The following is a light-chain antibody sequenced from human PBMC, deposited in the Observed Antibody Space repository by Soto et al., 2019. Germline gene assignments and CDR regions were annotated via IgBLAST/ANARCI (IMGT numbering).Light chain of an antibody. Sequence: QSVLTQSPSASASLGASVKLTCTLSSGHSSYAIAWHQQQPEKGPRYLMKLNSDGSHSKGDGIPDRFSGSSSGAERYLTISSLQSEDEADYSCQTWGTGIFHVVFGGGTQLTVL. V-gene: IGLV4-69*01. CDR2: LNSDGSH. J-gene: IGLJ2*01. CDR1: SGHSSYA. CDR3: QTWGTGIFHVV.